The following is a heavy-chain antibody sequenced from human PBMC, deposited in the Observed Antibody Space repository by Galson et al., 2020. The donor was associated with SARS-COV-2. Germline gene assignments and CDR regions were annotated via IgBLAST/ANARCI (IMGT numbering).Heavy chain of an antibody. J-gene: IGHJ5*01. CDR1: GGSVYSGSYY. CDR3: ARARKDRRFYDWSLLAPNWIDS. D-gene: IGHD3-9*01. V-gene: IGHV4-30-4*01. CDR2: NYYGQST. Sequence: SETLSLTCTVSGGSVYSGSYYWNWIRQPPGKGLEWIGHNYYGQSTYYRPTPKNRRRLSLDSTKIPVSLRLSSMTAADTAVYYCARARKDRRFYDWSLLAPNWIDSWGQGTLVTVSS.